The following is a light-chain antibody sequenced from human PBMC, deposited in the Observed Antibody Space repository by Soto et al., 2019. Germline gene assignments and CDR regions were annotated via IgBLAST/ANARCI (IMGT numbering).Light chain of an antibody. Sequence: QSALTQPASVSGSPGQSITISCTGTSSDVGGYNYVSWYQQHPGKAPKLMIYEVINRPSGVSNRFSGSKSGNTASLTISGRQAEDEADYYGSSYTISSNWVFGGGTKLTVL. CDR1: SSDVGGYNY. J-gene: IGLJ3*02. V-gene: IGLV2-14*01. CDR3: SSYTISSNWV. CDR2: EVI.